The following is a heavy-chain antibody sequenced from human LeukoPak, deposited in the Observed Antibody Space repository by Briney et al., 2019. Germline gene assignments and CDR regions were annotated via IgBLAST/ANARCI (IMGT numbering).Heavy chain of an antibody. Sequence: GGSLRLSCAASGFSFSTFNMHWVRQAPGRGLEWVSSISSTSGYIYYTDSLQGRFTISRDNAKNTLYLQMNSLRAEDTAVYYCAKVWGVAGAPAFDYWGQGTLVTVSS. CDR2: ISSTSGYI. V-gene: IGHV3-21*04. D-gene: IGHD3-16*01. J-gene: IGHJ4*02. CDR1: GFSFSTFN. CDR3: AKVWGVAGAPAFDY.